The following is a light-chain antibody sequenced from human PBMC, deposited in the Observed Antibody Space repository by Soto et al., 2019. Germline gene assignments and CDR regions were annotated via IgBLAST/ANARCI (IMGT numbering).Light chain of an antibody. CDR2: AAS. J-gene: IGKJ4*01. CDR1: QGISSY. CDR3: QQLNSYPLT. Sequence: DIQLTQSPSFLSASVGDRVTITCRASQGISSYLAWYQQKPGKAPKLLIYAASTLQSGVPSRFSGSGSGTEFTLTIRTLQPEDFATYDCQQLNSYPLTFGGGTKVEIK. V-gene: IGKV1-9*01.